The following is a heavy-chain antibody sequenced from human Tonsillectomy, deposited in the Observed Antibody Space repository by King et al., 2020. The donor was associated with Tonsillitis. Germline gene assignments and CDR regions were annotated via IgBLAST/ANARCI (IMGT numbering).Heavy chain of an antibody. Sequence: VQLVESGVGLVQPGGSLRLSCAASGFTFSSYAMSWVRQAPGKGLEWVSGISGSGGSTYSADSVKGRLTISRDNSKNRLYLQMKSLRAEDTAVYYCAKDKVATMPRDAFDFWGQGTMVTVSS. J-gene: IGHJ3*01. D-gene: IGHD5-12*01. CDR1: GFTFSSYA. CDR2: ISGSGGST. CDR3: AKDKVATMPRDAFDF. V-gene: IGHV3-23*04.